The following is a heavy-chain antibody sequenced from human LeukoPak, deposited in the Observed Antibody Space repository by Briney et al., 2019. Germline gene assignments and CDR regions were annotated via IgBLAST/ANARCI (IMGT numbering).Heavy chain of an antibody. V-gene: IGHV4-34*01. J-gene: IGHJ4*02. Sequence: SETLSLTCTVSGGSLSTYYWSWIRQPPGMGLEWIGEINHRGGTGYNPSLKSRVTMSVDTSKNVFSLKLTSVTAADTAVYYCARAYYYDSSAAIDYWGQGILVTVSS. D-gene: IGHD3-22*01. CDR2: INHRGGT. CDR1: GGSLSTYY. CDR3: ARAYYYDSSAAIDY.